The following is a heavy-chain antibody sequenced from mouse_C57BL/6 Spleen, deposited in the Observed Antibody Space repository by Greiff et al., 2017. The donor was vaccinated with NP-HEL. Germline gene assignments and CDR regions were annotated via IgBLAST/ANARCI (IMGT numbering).Heavy chain of an antibody. CDR1: GFTFTDYY. J-gene: IGHJ4*01. CDR2: IRNKANGYTT. Sequence: EVKLMESGGGLVQPGGSLSLSCAASGFTFTDYYMSWVRQPPGKALEWLGFIRNKANGYTTEYSASVKGRFTISRDNSQSILYLQMNALRAEDSATYYCARYAVYDYDPYYYAMDYWGQGTSVTVSS. CDR3: ARYAVYDYDPYYYAMDY. D-gene: IGHD2-4*01. V-gene: IGHV7-3*01.